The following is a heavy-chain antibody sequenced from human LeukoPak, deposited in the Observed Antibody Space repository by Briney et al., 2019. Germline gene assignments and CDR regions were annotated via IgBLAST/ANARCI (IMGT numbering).Heavy chain of an antibody. Sequence: SQTLSLTCAISGDSVSTNSATWTWLRQSPSRGLEWLGRTYYRSKWNNDYAVSMESRMTINPDTSKNQFSLQLNSVTPEDTAVYYCARLVGAAWFDSWGQGTLVTVSS. CDR2: TYYRSKWNN. V-gene: IGHV6-1*01. CDR3: ARLVGAAWFDS. J-gene: IGHJ5*01. CDR1: GDSVSTNSAT. D-gene: IGHD1-26*01.